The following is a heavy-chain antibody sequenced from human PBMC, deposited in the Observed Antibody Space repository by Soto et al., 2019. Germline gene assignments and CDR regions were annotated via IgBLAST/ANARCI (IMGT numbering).Heavy chain of an antibody. V-gene: IGHV3-7*01. Sequence: PGGSLRLSCAASGFTFRDYGMHWVRQAPGKGLEWVASIKEDGSEIYYLHSVRGRFSISRDSAGNALHLTMNYLSAEDTGVYFCARDIGFDYVNWGQGTLVTVSS. CDR2: IKEDGSEI. CDR3: ARDIGFDYVN. D-gene: IGHD3-16*01. J-gene: IGHJ4*02. CDR1: GFTFRDYG.